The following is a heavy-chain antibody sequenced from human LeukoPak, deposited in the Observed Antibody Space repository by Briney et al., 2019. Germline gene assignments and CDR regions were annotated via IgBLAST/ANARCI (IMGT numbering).Heavy chain of an antibody. D-gene: IGHD3-10*01. Sequence: GGSLRLSCGASGFTFSSYAMSWVRQAPGKGLHWVSSISGSGGSTYYAASVKGRCTLSRDNTKNTLYLQMHTLRAEDTAVYYCASSRVLLSFGQSNYGMAVWGQGPTVTVS. V-gene: IGHV3-23*01. CDR3: ASSRVLLSFGQSNYGMAV. CDR2: ISGSGGST. J-gene: IGHJ6*02. CDR1: GFTFSSYA.